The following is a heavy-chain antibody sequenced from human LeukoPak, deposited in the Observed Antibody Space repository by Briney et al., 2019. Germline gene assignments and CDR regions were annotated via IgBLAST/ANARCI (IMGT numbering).Heavy chain of an antibody. D-gene: IGHD3-10*01. CDR2: INHSGRT. CDR1: GGSFSGYY. Sequence: SETLSLTCAVYGGSFSGYYWTWIRQPPGKGLEWIGEINHSGRTNYNPSLKSRVTTSVDTSKNQFSLKLSSVTAADTAVYYCARGVREKNRGFLLYYYYYYMDVWGKGTTVTVSS. V-gene: IGHV4-34*01. J-gene: IGHJ6*03. CDR3: ARGVREKNRGFLLYYYYYYMDV.